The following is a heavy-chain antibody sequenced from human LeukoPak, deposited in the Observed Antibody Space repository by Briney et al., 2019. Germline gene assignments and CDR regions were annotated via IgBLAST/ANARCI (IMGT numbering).Heavy chain of an antibody. D-gene: IGHD3-9*01. J-gene: IGHJ6*03. V-gene: IGHV4-30-4*07. CDR1: GGSISSGGYS. CDR2: IYYSGST. Sequence: PSETLSLTCAVSGGSISSGGYSWSWIRQPPGKGLEWIVYIYYSGSTYYNPSLKSRVTISVDTSKNQFSLKLSSVTAADTAVYYCARGGTYYDILTGYYDPAVGYYYYMDVWGKGTTVTVSS. CDR3: ARGGTYYDILTGYYDPAVGYYYYMDV.